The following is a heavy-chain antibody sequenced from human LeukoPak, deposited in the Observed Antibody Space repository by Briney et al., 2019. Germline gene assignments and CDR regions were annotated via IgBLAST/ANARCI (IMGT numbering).Heavy chain of an antibody. D-gene: IGHD2-2*03. CDR1: GFIFSSYS. CDR2: ISSSSSYI. J-gene: IGHJ3*02. Sequence: KLGGSLRPSCAASGFIFSSYSMNWVRQAPGKGLEWVSYISSSSSYIYYADSVKGRFTISRDNAKNSLYLQMNSLRAEDTAVYYCAREKSWIYAFDIWGQGTMVTVSS. V-gene: IGHV3-21*05. CDR3: AREKSWIYAFDI.